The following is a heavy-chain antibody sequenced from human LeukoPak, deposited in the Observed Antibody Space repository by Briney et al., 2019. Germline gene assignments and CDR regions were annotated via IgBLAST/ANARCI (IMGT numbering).Heavy chain of an antibody. J-gene: IGHJ6*03. CDR2: INHSGST. V-gene: IGHV4-34*01. CDR1: GVSFSGYY. Sequence: MPSETLSLTCAVYGVSFSGYYWSWIRQPPGKGLEWIGEINHSGSTNYNPSLKSRVTISVDTSKNQFSLKLSSVTAADTAVYYCLFYYMDVWGKGTTVTISS. CDR3: LFYYMDV.